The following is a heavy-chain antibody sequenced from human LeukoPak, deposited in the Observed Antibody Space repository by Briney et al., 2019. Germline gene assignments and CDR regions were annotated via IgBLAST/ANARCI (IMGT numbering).Heavy chain of an antibody. V-gene: IGHV3-23*01. CDR3: AKSGSYWYYFDY. J-gene: IGHJ4*02. D-gene: IGHD3-10*01. CDR1: GFTFSTFG. CDR2: TTGSGGNT. Sequence: PGGSLRLSCVASGFTFSTFGMSWVRQAPGKGLEWVSATTGSGGNTEYADSVKGRFTISRDNSKNTLFLQMNSLRAEDTAVYYCAKSGSYWYYFDYWGQGTLVTVSS.